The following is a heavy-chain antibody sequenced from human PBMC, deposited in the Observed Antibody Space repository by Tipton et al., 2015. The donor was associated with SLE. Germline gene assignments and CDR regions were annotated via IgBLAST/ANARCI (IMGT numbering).Heavy chain of an antibody. CDR3: ARHWGSRTWLDH. D-gene: IGHD3-16*01. CDR2: IYPGDSDT. CDR1: GYKFSNFW. J-gene: IGHJ4*02. V-gene: IGHV5-51*01. Sequence: VQLVQSGAEVKKPGESLKISCQGSGYKFSNFWIGWVRQTPGKGLEWMGIIYPGDSDTRYSPSFQGQVTISVDTPNSTAYLQWSSLKASGTAVYYCARHWGSRTWLDHWGQGTLVTVSS.